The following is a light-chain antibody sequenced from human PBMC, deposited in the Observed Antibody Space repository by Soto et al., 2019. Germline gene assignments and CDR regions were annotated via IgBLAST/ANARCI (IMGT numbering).Light chain of an antibody. CDR1: GSDIGAYNY. Sequence: QSALTQPASVSGSPGQSITISCTGSGSDIGAYNYVSWYQQHPGKAPKLLIHGVTRRPSGVSSHFSASKSAYTASLTISGLQAEDEANYYCSSFTTSYFYVFGPGTKLTVL. J-gene: IGLJ1*01. CDR3: SSFTTSYFYV. V-gene: IGLV2-14*01. CDR2: GVT.